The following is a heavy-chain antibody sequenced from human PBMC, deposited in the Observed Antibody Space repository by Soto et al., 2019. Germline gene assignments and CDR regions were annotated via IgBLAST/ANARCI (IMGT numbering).Heavy chain of an antibody. CDR2: IYYSGST. CDR3: ARDQGSSSWYTDY. J-gene: IGHJ4*02. Sequence: SGTLCLTCTVSGGSISGGGYYWSWIRQHPGKGLEWIGYIYYSGSTYYNPSLKSRVTISVDTSKNQFSLKLSSVTAADTAVYYCARDQGSSSWYTDYWGQGTLVTVSS. D-gene: IGHD6-13*01. CDR1: GGSISGGGYY. V-gene: IGHV4-31*03.